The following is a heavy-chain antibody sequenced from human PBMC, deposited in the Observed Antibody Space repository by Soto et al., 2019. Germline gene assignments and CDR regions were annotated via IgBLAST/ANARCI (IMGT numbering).Heavy chain of an antibody. CDR1: GFTFSSYA. CDR3: ASDRVVAAIHTYFDY. D-gene: IGHD2-15*01. Sequence: GGSLRLSCAASGFTFSSYAMSWVRQAPGKGLEWVSAISGSGGSTYYADSVKGRFTISRDNSKNTLYLQMNSLRAEDTAVYYCASDRVVAAIHTYFDYRGQGTLVTVSS. V-gene: IGHV3-23*01. CDR2: ISGSGGST. J-gene: IGHJ4*02.